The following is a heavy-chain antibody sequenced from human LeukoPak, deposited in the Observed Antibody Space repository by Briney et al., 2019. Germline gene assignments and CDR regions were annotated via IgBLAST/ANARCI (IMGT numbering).Heavy chain of an antibody. CDR1: GFSISPYW. V-gene: IGHV3-7*05. CDR2: IRQDGSEK. D-gene: IGHD3/OR15-3a*01. Sequence: GGSLRLSCAGSGFSISPYWMSWVRQAPGKGLEWVANIRQDGSEKYFVDSVKGRFTISRDNSKNTLYLQSNSLRAEDTAVYYCAKQCRGTGYAFHILLQGTMVTVPS. CDR3: AKQCRGTGYAFHI. J-gene: IGHJ3*02.